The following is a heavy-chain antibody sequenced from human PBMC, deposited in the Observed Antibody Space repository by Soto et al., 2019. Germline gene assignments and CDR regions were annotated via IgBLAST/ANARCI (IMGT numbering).Heavy chain of an antibody. V-gene: IGHV4-39*01. CDR2: IYYSGST. Sequence: PSETLSLTCTVSGGSISSSSYYWGWIRQPPGKGLEWIGSIYYSGSTYYNPSLKSRVTISVDTSKNQFSLKLSSVTAADTAVYYCARHMTMIVVVNFDYWGQGTLVTVSS. CDR3: ARHMTMIVVVNFDY. J-gene: IGHJ4*02. D-gene: IGHD3-22*01. CDR1: GGSISSSSYY.